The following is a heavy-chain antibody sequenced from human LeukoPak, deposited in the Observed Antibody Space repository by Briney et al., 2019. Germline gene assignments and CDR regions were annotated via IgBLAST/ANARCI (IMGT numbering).Heavy chain of an antibody. CDR2: IYYSGST. J-gene: IGHJ4*02. D-gene: IGHD5-12*01. Sequence: SETLSLTCTVSGGSISSSSYYWAWIRQPPGTGLEWIGSIYYSGSTYYNPSLKSRVTISVDTSKNQFSLKLSSVTAADTAVYHRARVVTTSGFHFDYWGQGTLVTVSS. V-gene: IGHV4-39*01. CDR3: ARVVTTSGFHFDY. CDR1: GGSISSSSYY.